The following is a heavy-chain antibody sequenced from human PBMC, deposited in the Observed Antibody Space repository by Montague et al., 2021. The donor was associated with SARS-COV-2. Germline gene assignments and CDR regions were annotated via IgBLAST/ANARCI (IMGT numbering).Heavy chain of an antibody. J-gene: IGHJ4*02. CDR1: GGSISSYY. CDR3: ATAFPRWLQFVPDFDY. Sequence: SETLSLTCTVSGGSISSYYWSWIRQPPGKGLEWIGYINYSGSTXXXPSXXXRVAISVDTSKNQFSLKLSSVTAADTAVYYCATAFPRWLQFVPDFDYWGQGTLVTVSS. CDR2: INYSGST. V-gene: IGHV4-59*01. D-gene: IGHD5-24*01.